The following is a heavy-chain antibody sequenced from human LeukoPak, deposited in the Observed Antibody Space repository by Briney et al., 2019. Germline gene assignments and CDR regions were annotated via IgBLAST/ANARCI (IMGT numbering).Heavy chain of an antibody. J-gene: IGHJ4*01. D-gene: IGHD2/OR15-2a*01. CDR1: SGSITTYY. CDR2: FHYSGSI. V-gene: IGHV4-59*08. CDR3: ARQRGDFFHENNGYFYFGP. Sequence: SETLSLTCTVSSGSITTYYWSWIRQPPGKGLEWIGYFHYSGSINYNPSLKSRVTISLDTSKNQFSLKLTSVTAADTAVYYCARQRGDFFHENNGYFYFGPRGQGTLVTVSS.